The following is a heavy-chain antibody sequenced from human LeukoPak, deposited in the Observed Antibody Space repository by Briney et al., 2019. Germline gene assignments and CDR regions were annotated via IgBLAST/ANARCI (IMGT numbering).Heavy chain of an antibody. CDR2: ISSSGSTI. D-gene: IGHD4-17*01. J-gene: IGHJ4*02. CDR1: GFIFSSYE. CDR3: ARASSGAKVY. Sequence: PGGSLRLSCAASGFIFSSYEMNLVRQAPGKGLGWVSYISSSGSTIYYADSVKGRFTISRDNAKNSLYLQMNSLRAEDTAVYYCARASSGAKVYWGQGTLVTVSS. V-gene: IGHV3-48*03.